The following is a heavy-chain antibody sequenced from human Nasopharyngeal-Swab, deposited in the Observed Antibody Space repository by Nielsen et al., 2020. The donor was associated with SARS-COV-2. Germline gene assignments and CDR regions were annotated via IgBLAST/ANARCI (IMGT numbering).Heavy chain of an antibody. CDR1: GFSFNNYG. J-gene: IGHJ2*01. CDR3: ARDSSGYWYFDL. D-gene: IGHD3-22*01. V-gene: IGHV3-30*03. CDR2: ISYEGSKK. Sequence: GGSLRLSCAASGFSFNNYGMHWVRQAPGKGLEWVAVISYEGSKKFYVASVEGRFTISRENAKNSLYLQMNSLRAGDTAVYYCARDSSGYWYFDLWGRGTLVTVSS.